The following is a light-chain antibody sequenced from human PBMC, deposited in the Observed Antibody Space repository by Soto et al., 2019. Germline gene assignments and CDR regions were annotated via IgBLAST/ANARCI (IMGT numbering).Light chain of an antibody. CDR1: QILLHYTGKTY. V-gene: IGKV2D-29*01. Sequence: DMVMTQTPLSLSVTPGQPASISCRASQILLHYTGKTYLYWDLQKPGQPPPLLIYEVSNRFSGVSDRFSGNGSGTDFTLKISRVEAEDVGVYYCMQSVESPLSFGGGTKVDI. J-gene: IGKJ4*01. CDR3: MQSVESPLS. CDR2: EVS.